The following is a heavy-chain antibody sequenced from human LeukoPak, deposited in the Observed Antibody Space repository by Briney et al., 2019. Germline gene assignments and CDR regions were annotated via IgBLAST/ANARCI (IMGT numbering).Heavy chain of an antibody. Sequence: ASVKVSCKASGGTFSSYAISWVRQAPGQGLEWMGGIIPIFGTANYAQKFQGRVTITADESTSTAYMELSSLRSEDTAVYYCARDRYADTSADYYYYYGMDVWGQGTTVTVSS. J-gene: IGHJ6*02. V-gene: IGHV1-69*13. CDR2: IIPIFGTA. D-gene: IGHD5-18*01. CDR3: ARDRYADTSADYYYYYGMDV. CDR1: GGTFSSYA.